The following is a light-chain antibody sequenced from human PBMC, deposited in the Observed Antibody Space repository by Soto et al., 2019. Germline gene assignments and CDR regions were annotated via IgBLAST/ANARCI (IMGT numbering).Light chain of an antibody. CDR3: QQRSNWPPALT. J-gene: IGKJ4*01. Sequence: EIVLTQSPATLSLSPGERATLSCRASQSVSSYLAWYQQKPGQASRLLIYDASNRATGIPARFSGSGSGTDFTLTISCLEPVDFAVYYCQQRSNWPPALTFGGGTKVDIK. CDR2: DAS. V-gene: IGKV3-11*01. CDR1: QSVSSY.